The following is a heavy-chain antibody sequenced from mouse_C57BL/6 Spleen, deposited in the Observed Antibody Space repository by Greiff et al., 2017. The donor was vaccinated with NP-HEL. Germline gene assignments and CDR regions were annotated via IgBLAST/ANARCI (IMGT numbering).Heavy chain of an antibody. D-gene: IGHD1-1*01. CDR2: IDPSDSYT. Sequence: VQLQQPGAELVMPGASVKLSCKASGYTFTSYWMHWVKQRPGQGLAWIGEIDPSDSYTNYNQQFKGKSTLTVDTSSRTAYMQLSRLTSADSAVDYGARTTAVVATKSYFDYWGQGTTLTVAA. V-gene: IGHV1-69*01. J-gene: IGHJ2*01. CDR3: ARTTAVVATKSYFDY. CDR1: GYTFTSYW.